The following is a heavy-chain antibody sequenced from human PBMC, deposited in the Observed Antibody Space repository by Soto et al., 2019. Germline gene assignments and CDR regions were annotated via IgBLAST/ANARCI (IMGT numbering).Heavy chain of an antibody. J-gene: IGHJ6*03. Sequence: QVQLQESGPGLVKPSQTLSLTCTVSGGSISSGGYYWSWIRQHPGKGLEWIGYIYYSGSTYYNPSIKSRVTISLDNSKNQFSLKLSSVTAADTAVYYCAREEKEDFWSGYGFDYYYYMDVWGKGTTVTVSS. CDR3: AREEKEDFWSGYGFDYYYYMDV. CDR1: GGSISSGGYY. D-gene: IGHD3-3*01. CDR2: IYYSGST. V-gene: IGHV4-31*03.